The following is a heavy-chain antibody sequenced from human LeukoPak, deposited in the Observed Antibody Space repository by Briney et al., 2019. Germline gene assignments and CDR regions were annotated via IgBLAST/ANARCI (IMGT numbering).Heavy chain of an antibody. J-gene: IGHJ3*02. CDR1: GGSVRSYY. D-gene: IGHD3-10*01. Sequence: ETLSLTCTVSGGSVRSYYWSWIRQPPGKGLEWIGYIYYSGSTNYNPSLESRVAISVDTSKNQFSLKLDSVTAADTAVYYCARGEAYYYGSGSYQIAFDIWGQGTMVTVS. CDR3: ARGEAYYYGSGSYQIAFDI. CDR2: IYYSGST. V-gene: IGHV4-59*02.